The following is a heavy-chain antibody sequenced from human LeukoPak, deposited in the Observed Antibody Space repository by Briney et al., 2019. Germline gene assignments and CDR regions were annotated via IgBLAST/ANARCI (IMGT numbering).Heavy chain of an antibody. J-gene: IGHJ4*02. CDR2: IYIGGTT. CDR1: GFTFSTYT. V-gene: IGHV3-66*01. CDR3: ARVGRVTMLGGYYFDY. Sequence: GSLRLFCAASGFTFSTYTMSWVRQAPGKGLEWVSVIYIGGTTFSAGSVKGRFAISRDNSKNTLYLEMSGLRAEDTAVYYCARVGRVTMLGGYYFDYWGQGTLVTVSS. D-gene: IGHD3-10*02.